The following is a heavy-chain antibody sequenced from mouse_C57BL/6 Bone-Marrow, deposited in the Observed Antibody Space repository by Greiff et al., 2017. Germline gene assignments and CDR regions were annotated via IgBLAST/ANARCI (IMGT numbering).Heavy chain of an antibody. V-gene: IGHV5-9-1*02. CDR1: GFTFSSYA. J-gene: IGHJ2*01. Sequence: EVNLVESGEGLVKPGGSLKLSCAASGFTFSSYAMSWVRQTPEKRLEWVAYISSGGDYIYYADTVKGRFTISRDNARNTLYLQMSSLKSEDTAMYYCTRRTYGNYLYFDYWGQGTTLTVSS. CDR3: TRRTYGNYLYFDY. CDR2: ISSGGDYI. D-gene: IGHD2-1*01.